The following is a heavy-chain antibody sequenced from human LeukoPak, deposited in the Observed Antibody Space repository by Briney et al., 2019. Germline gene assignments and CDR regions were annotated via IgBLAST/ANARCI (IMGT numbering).Heavy chain of an antibody. J-gene: IGHJ4*02. Sequence: GASVKVSCKASGYTFTSYSISWVRQAPGQGLEWMGWISAYNGNTNYAQKLQGSVTMTTDTSTSTAYMELRSLRSDDTAVYYCARESITMVRGVMGTADYWGQGTLVTVSS. CDR3: ARESITMVRGVMGTADY. CDR2: ISAYNGNT. CDR1: GYTFTSYS. D-gene: IGHD3-10*01. V-gene: IGHV1-18*01.